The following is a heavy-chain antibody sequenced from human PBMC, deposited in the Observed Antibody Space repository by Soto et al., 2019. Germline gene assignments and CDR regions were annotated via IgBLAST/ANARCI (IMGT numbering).Heavy chain of an antibody. Sequence: PGGSLRLSCAGSGLTLSSLAMTWVRQAPGKGLEWVAVISSNGGSTGYADSVKGRFTISRDNAKNTLFLHMNSLRADDSAEYYCAKYMYGHSYYGMVIWGRGTTVTVS. CDR2: ISSNGGST. CDR3: AKYMYGHSYYGMVI. D-gene: IGHD3-16*01. J-gene: IGHJ6*02. V-gene: IGHV3-23*01. CDR1: GLTLSSLA.